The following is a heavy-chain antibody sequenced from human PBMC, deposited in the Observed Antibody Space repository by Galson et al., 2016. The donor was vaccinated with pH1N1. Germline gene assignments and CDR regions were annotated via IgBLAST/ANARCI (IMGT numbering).Heavy chain of an antibody. J-gene: IGHJ3*02. V-gene: IGHV1-69*13. CDR1: GGPFKTYT. CDR3: ARDVRTYYISWTDAFDI. CDR2: IIPMFGTT. D-gene: IGHD3-10*01. Sequence: SVKVSCKVSGGPFKTYTFSWVRQAPGQGLEWMARIIPMFGTTKYAQNLQDRVTITADESTGTVYMELNSLTSEDTAVYYCARDVRTYYISWTDAFDIWGQGTMVIVS.